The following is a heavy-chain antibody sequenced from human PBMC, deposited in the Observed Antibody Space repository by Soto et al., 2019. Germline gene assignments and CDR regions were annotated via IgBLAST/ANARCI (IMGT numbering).Heavy chain of an antibody. CDR2: ISYDGSNK. J-gene: IGHJ6*02. D-gene: IGHD6-19*01. Sequence: PRGSLRLSCAASGFTFSSYAMHWVRQAPGKGLEWVAVISYDGSNKYYADSVKGRFTISRDNSKNTLYLQMNSLRAEDTAVYYCARDRSIAVAGTAYYYYYGMDVWGQGTTVTVSS. V-gene: IGHV3-30-3*01. CDR1: GFTFSSYA. CDR3: ARDRSIAVAGTAYYYYYGMDV.